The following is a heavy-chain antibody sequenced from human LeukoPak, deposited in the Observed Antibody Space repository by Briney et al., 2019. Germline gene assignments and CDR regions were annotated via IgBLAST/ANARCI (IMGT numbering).Heavy chain of an antibody. J-gene: IGHJ4*02. Sequence: GGSLRLSCAASGFTFSNNWMTWVRQAPGKGLEWVASVKKDESEKYYVDSVKGRFTISRDNAKNSLYLQMNSLRVEDTAVYYCARGPPYGSRNAYFDYWGQGTLVTVSS. CDR3: ARGPPYGSRNAYFDY. CDR1: GFTFSNNW. D-gene: IGHD3-10*01. CDR2: VKKDESEK. V-gene: IGHV3-7*01.